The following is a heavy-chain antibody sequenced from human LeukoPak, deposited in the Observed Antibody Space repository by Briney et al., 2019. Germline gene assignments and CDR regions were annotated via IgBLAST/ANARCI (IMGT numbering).Heavy chain of an antibody. CDR2: IWYDGSNK. V-gene: IGHV3-33*01. CDR3: AREGSSGWYGGLFDY. CDR1: GFTFSSYG. D-gene: IGHD6-19*01. Sequence: GRSLRLSCAASGFTFSSYGMHWVRQAPGKGLEWVAVIWYDGSNKYYADSVKGRFTISRDNSKNTLYLQMNSLRAEDTAVYYCAREGSSGWYGGLFDYWGQGTLVTVSS. J-gene: IGHJ4*02.